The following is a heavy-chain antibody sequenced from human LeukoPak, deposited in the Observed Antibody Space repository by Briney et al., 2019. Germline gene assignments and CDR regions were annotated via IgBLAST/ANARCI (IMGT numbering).Heavy chain of an antibody. V-gene: IGHV3-30*03. J-gene: IGHJ4*02. D-gene: IGHD6-13*01. CDR2: LSADGSNK. CDR1: GFTFSSYS. CDR3: ARDSSGTAGGYYFDY. Sequence: PGGSLRLSCAASGFTFSSYSMNWVRQAPGKGLEWLALLSADGSNKKYADSVKGRFTISRDNAKNSLYLQMNSLRAEDTAVYYCARDSSGTAGGYYFDYWGQGTLVTVSS.